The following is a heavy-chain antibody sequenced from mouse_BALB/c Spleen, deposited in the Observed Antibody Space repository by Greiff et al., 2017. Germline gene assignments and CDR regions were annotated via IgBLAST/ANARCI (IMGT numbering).Heavy chain of an antibody. J-gene: IGHJ4*01. CDR1: GFNIKDTY. CDR3: ARGLLYIYAMDY. CDR2: IDPANGNT. V-gene: IGHV14-3*02. D-gene: IGHD2-3*01. Sequence: EVQLQQSGAELVKPGASVKLSCTASGFNIKDTYMHWVKQRPEQGLEWIGRIDPANGNTKYDPKFQGKATITADTSSNTAYLQLSSLTSEDTAVYYCARGLLYIYAMDYWGQGTSVTVSS.